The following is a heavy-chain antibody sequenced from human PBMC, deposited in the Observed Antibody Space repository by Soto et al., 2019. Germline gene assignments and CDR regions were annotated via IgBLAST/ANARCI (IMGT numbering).Heavy chain of an antibody. CDR2: IYYSGST. J-gene: IGHJ4*02. Sequence: SETLSLTCTVSGGSISSYYWSWIRQPPGKGLEWIGYIYYSGSTNYNPSRKSRVTISVDTSKNQFSLKLSSVTAADTAVYYCARVGEHSSSWYFDYWGQGTLVTVSS. D-gene: IGHD6-13*01. V-gene: IGHV4-59*01. CDR1: GGSISSYY. CDR3: ARVGEHSSSWYFDY.